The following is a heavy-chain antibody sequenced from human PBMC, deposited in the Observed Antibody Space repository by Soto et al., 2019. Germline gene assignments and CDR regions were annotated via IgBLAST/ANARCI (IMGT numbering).Heavy chain of an antibody. V-gene: IGHV3-21*01. CDR3: ARLDCSSTSCYSLYGMDV. CDR2: ISSSSSYI. CDR1: GFTFSSYS. J-gene: IGHJ6*02. Sequence: GGSLRLSCAASGFTFSSYSMNWVRQAPGKGLEWVSSISSSSSYIYYADSVKGRFTISRDNAKNSLYLQMNSLRAEDTAVYYCARLDCSSTSCYSLYGMDVWGQGTTVTVSS. D-gene: IGHD2-2*01.